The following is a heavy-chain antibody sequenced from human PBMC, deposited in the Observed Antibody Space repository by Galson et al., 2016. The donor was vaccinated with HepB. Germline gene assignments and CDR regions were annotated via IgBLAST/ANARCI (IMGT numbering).Heavy chain of an antibody. Sequence: SVKVSCKASGGTFSSYLISWLRQAPGQGLEWMGGIIPSVGSANYAQKFRGRVTITADKTTSTAYMELRSLRSEDTAVYYCDRVYDRRGWFDPWGQGTLVTVSS. J-gene: IGHJ5*02. CDR2: IIPSVGSA. CDR3: DRVYDRRGWFDP. D-gene: IGHD3-16*01. V-gene: IGHV1-69*06. CDR1: GGTFSSYL.